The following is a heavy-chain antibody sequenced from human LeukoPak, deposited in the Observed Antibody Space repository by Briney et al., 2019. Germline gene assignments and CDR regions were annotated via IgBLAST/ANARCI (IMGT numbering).Heavy chain of an antibody. CDR3: AKDRNYYDSSGYYDY. CDR2: ISWNSGSI. V-gene: IGHV3-9*01. D-gene: IGHD3-22*01. Sequence: PGRSLRLSCAASGFTFDDYAMHWVRQAPGKGLEWVSGISWNSGSIGYADSVKGRFTISRDNSKNTLYLQMSSLRAEDTAVYYCAKDRNYYDSSGYYDYWGQGTLVTVSS. J-gene: IGHJ4*02. CDR1: GFTFDDYA.